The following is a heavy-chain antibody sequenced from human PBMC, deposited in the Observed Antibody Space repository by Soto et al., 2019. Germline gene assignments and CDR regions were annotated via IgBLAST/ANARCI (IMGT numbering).Heavy chain of an antibody. CDR2: ISGSGGST. CDR1: GFTFSSYA. V-gene: IGHV3-23*01. D-gene: IGHD6-19*01. J-gene: IGHJ6*02. Sequence: PXESLSLSCAASGFTFSSYAMSWVRQAPGKGLEWVSAISGSGGSTYYADSVKGRFTISRDNSKNTLYLQMNSLRAEDTAVYYCPKDFPGWPYYYYYGMDVWGQGTTVTVSS. CDR3: PKDFPGWPYYYYYGMDV.